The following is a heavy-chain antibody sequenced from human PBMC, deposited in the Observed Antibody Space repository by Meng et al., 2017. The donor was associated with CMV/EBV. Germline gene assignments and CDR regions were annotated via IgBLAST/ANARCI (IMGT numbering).Heavy chain of an antibody. J-gene: IGHJ4*02. V-gene: IGHV1-69*12. CDR1: GGTFSSYA. D-gene: IGHD1-26*01. CDR3: ARERGSGSYPFDY. CDR2: IIPIFGTA. Sequence: QVMRVQAGAEVKKPGSPVKVSCKAAGGTFSSYAISWVRQAPGQGLEWMGGIIPIFGTANYAQKFQGRVTITADESTSTAYMELSSLRSEDTAVYYCARERGSGSYPFDYWGQGTLVTVSS.